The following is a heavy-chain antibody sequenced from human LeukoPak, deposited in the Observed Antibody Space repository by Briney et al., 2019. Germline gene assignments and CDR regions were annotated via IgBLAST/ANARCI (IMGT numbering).Heavy chain of an antibody. V-gene: IGHV1-46*01. Sequence: ASVKVSCKASGYTFTSYYMHWVRQAPGQGLEWMGVINPSGGDTTYAQNFQGRVTLTRDRSTSTVYMELRSLRSEDTAVYYCARAVADMEGSGYWGQGTLVTVSS. D-gene: IGHD6-19*01. CDR1: GYTFTSYY. CDR3: ARAVADMEGSGY. J-gene: IGHJ4*02. CDR2: INPSGGDT.